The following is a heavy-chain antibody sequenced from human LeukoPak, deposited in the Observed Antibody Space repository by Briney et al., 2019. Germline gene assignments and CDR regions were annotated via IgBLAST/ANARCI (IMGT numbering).Heavy chain of an antibody. CDR2: ISGSGGST. J-gene: IGHJ4*02. D-gene: IGHD3-22*01. CDR3: ASAYYHYYFDY. Sequence: PGGSLRLSCAASGFTFSSYAMSWVRQAPGKGLEWVSAISGSGGSTYYADSVKGRFTISRDNSKNTLYLQMNSLRAEGSAVYYCASAYYHYYFDYWGQGTLVTVSS. V-gene: IGHV3-23*01. CDR1: GFTFSSYA.